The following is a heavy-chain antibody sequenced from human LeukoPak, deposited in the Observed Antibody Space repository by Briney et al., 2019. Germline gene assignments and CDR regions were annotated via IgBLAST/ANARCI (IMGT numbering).Heavy chain of an antibody. Sequence: GGSLRLSCAASGFTFSSYEMNWVRQAPGKGLEWVSAISGSGGSTYYADSVKGRFTISRDNSKNTLYLQMNSLRADDTAVYYCARDRGRRDDYWGQGTLVTVSS. CDR3: ARDRGRRDDY. J-gene: IGHJ4*02. CDR1: GFTFSSYE. D-gene: IGHD1-26*01. CDR2: ISGSGGST. V-gene: IGHV3-23*01.